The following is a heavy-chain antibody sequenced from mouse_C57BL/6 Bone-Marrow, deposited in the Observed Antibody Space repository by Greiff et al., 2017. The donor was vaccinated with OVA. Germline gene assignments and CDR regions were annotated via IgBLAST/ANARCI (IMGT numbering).Heavy chain of an antibody. V-gene: IGHV5-4*01. CDR3: ARDNPLDGFAY. CDR1: GFTFSSYA. CDR2: ISDGGSYT. Sequence: EVKVVESGGGLVKPGGSLKLSCAASGFTFSSYAMSWVRQTPEKRLEWVATISDGGSYTYYPDNVKGRFTISRDNAKNNLYLQMSHLKSEDTAMYYCARDNPLDGFAYWGQGTLVTVSA. J-gene: IGHJ3*01.